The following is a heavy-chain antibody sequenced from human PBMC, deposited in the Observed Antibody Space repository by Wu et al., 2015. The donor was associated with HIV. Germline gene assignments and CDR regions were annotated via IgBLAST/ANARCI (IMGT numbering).Heavy chain of an antibody. Sequence: QVQLVQSGAAVKKPGDSVKVSCKILVYNLNLFGINWVRQAPGQGPEWVAWISPLNGKTNYAKKIQGRVAVTIDTPTDTVYMELRSLRSDDTAVYYCARDFVGRATVVTPGIFDYWGEGTLVTVSS. D-gene: IGHD4-23*01. CDR1: VYNLNLFG. CDR3: ARDFVGRATVVTPGIFDY. CDR2: ISPLNGKT. V-gene: IGHV1-18*01. J-gene: IGHJ4*02.